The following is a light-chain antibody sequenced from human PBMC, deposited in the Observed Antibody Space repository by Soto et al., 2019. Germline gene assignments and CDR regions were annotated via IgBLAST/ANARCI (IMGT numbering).Light chain of an antibody. Sequence: QSVLTQPASVSGSPGQSITISCTGTSSDVGGYNHVSWYQIHPGKAPKLIIYEVTGRPSGVSYRFSGSKSGNSASLTISGLQAEDEADYYCSSYASSSSYVFGGGTKVTLL. CDR2: EVT. CDR1: SSDVGGYNH. V-gene: IGLV2-14*01. J-gene: IGLJ1*01. CDR3: SSYASSSSYV.